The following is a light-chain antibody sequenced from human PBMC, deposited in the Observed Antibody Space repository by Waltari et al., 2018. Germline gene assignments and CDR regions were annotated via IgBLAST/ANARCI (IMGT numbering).Light chain of an antibody. V-gene: IGKV3-20*01. Sequence: EIVSTQSPGTLSLSSGERATLPCRASQSVSSSYLAWYQQKPGQAPRPLIYGCSSRATGIPDRFSGSGFGTDFTLTISRLEHEDFAVYYCQQYGSSPQTFGQGTKVEIK. J-gene: IGKJ1*01. CDR1: QSVSSSY. CDR2: GCS. CDR3: QQYGSSPQT.